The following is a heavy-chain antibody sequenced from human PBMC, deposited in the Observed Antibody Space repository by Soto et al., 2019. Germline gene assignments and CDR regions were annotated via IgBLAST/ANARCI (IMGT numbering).Heavy chain of an antibody. Sequence: GGSLRLSCAASGVTFRNNAMNWVRQAPGKGLEWVSGVSTTGGSTYYANSVRGRFTISRDNSKNTLFLHMNGLRAQDTAVYFCTKERGGGFLGSWGQGTLVTVSS. CDR1: GVTFRNNA. D-gene: IGHD3-16*01. V-gene: IGHV3-23*01. J-gene: IGHJ5*02. CDR3: TKERGGGFLGS. CDR2: VSTTGGST.